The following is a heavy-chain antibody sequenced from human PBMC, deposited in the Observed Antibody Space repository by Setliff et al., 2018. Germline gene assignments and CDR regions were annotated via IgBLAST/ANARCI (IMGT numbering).Heavy chain of an antibody. Sequence: PGGSLRLSCAASGFNLDDYGMSWVRQAPGKGLEWVSGITWNGGRTGYADSVKGRFTISRDNAKKSLSLQMNSLRAEDTAVYYCARDNNYYDSSGYYSGSDVWGQGILVTVSS. J-gene: IGHJ4*03. CDR1: GFNLDDYG. V-gene: IGHV3-20*04. D-gene: IGHD3-22*01. CDR2: ITWNGGRT. CDR3: ARDNNYYDSSGYYSGSDV.